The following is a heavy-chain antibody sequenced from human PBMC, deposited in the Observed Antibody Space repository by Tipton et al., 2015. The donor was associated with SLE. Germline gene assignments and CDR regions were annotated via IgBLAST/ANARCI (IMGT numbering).Heavy chain of an antibody. V-gene: IGHV4-38-2*02. CDR1: GYSISSGYY. CDR2: IYHSGST. J-gene: IGHJ4*02. D-gene: IGHD3/OR15-3a*01. CDR3: ARRDFWTGYFDY. Sequence: GLVKPSETLSLTCTVSGYSISSGYYWAWIRQPPGKGLEWIASIYHSGSTFYNLSLKSRVTISADTSKNQLSLRLTSVTAADTAVYYCARRDFWTGYFDYWGQGTLVTVSS.